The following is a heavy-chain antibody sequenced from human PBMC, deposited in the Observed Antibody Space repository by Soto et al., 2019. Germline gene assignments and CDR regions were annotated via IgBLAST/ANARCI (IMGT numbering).Heavy chain of an antibody. CDR2: ISYDGSNK. J-gene: IGHJ6*02. V-gene: IGHV3-30*18. CDR1: GFTFSSYA. CDR3: AKDLYAAYCSSTSCYLGMDV. D-gene: IGHD2-2*01. Sequence: GGSLRLSCVASGFTFSSYAMTWVRQAPGKGLEWVAVISYDGSNKYYADSVKGRFTISRDNSKNTLYLQMNSLRAEDTAVYYCAKDLYAAYCSSTSCYLGMDVWGQGTTVTVSS.